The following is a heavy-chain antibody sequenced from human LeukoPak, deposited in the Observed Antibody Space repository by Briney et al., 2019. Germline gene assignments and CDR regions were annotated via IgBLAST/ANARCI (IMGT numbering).Heavy chain of an antibody. D-gene: IGHD3-22*01. CDR1: GFIFGNYA. Sequence: GRSLRLSCTGSGFIFGNYALSWFRQAPGKGLEWVGFIRSKAFGGTGEYASAVKGRFIISRDDSKNIAYLQVKSLKIEDTAVYYCARDLYDSSGYYFGHWGQGTLVTVSS. CDR2: IRSKAFGGTG. CDR3: ARDLYDSSGYYFGH. J-gene: IGHJ4*02. V-gene: IGHV3-49*03.